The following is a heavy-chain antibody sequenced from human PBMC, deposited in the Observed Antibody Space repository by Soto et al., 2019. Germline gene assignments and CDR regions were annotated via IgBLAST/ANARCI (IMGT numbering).Heavy chain of an antibody. D-gene: IGHD3-16*01. V-gene: IGHV3-74*01. J-gene: IGHJ4*02. CDR1: GIIFTNYW. Sequence: EVQLVESGGGLVQPGGSLRLSCAASGIIFTNYWMHWVRQAPGKGLVWVSRIDNDGSGTSYADSVKGRFTISRDNAKNTVYLQMNSLRSDDTAVYYCARGGTPIDYWGQGTLVTVSS. CDR2: IDNDGSGT. CDR3: ARGGTPIDY.